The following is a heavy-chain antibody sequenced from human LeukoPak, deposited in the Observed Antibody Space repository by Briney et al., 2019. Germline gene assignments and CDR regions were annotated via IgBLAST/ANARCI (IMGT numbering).Heavy chain of an antibody. CDR1: GGTFSSYA. CDR3: ARTAGRTFDY. CDR2: INPSGGST. D-gene: IGHD6-6*01. J-gene: IGHJ4*02. V-gene: IGHV1-46*01. Sequence: ASVKVSCKASGGTFSSYAISWVRQAPGQGLEWMGIINPSGGSTSYAQRFQGRVTMTRDTSTSTVYMELSSLRSEDTAVYYCARTAGRTFDYWGQGTLVTVSS.